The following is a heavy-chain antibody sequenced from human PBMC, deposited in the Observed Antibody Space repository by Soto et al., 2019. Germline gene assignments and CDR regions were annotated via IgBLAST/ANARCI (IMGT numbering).Heavy chain of an antibody. D-gene: IGHD1-26*01. J-gene: IGHJ4*02. Sequence: QVQLQESGPGLVKPSETLSLTCTVSGGSISSYYWTWIRQPPGKGLEWIGDIHYSGSTNYNPSLKPRVTISVDTSTNQFSLKLSSVTAADTAMYYCARAGSGWPIDYWGQGTLVTVSS. V-gene: IGHV4-59*01. CDR2: IHYSGST. CDR1: GGSISSYY. CDR3: ARAGSGWPIDY.